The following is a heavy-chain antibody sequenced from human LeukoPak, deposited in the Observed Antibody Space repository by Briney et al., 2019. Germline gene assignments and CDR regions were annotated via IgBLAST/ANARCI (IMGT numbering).Heavy chain of an antibody. V-gene: IGHV4-59*01. CDR2: IYYSGST. Sequence: SETLSLTCTVSGGSISSYYWSWIRQPPGKGLEWIGYIYYSGSTNYNPSLKSRVTISVDTSKNQFSLKLSSVTAADTAVYYCARSSLSGSYRRRPFDYWGQGTLVTVSS. J-gene: IGHJ4*02. CDR1: GGSISSYY. CDR3: ARSSLSGSYRRRPFDY. D-gene: IGHD3-10*01.